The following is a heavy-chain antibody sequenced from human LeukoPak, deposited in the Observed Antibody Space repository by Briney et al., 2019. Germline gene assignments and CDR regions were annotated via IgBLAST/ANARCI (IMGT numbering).Heavy chain of an antibody. D-gene: IGHD3-3*01. V-gene: IGHV2-5*02. CDR3: AHLDFEYDFWSGYYEVNYFDY. CDR2: IYWDDDK. Sequence: SGPTLVKPTQTLTLTCTFSGFSLSASGVGVGWIRQPPGKALEWLALIYWDDDKRYSPSLKSRLTITKDTSKNQVVLTMTNIDPVDTATYYCAHLDFEYDFWSGYYEVNYFDYWGQGTLVTVSS. CDR1: GFSLSASGVG. J-gene: IGHJ4*02.